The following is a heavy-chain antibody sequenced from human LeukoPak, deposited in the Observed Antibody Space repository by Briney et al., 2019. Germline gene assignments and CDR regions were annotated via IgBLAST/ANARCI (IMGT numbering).Heavy chain of an antibody. D-gene: IGHD2-2*01. CDR2: INLVDSDT. Sequence: GGSLEIPFQGSGYPFTSYWIGWVRQLPGKGLGWIGIINLVDSDTGNSPYSQGQVTSSADKYISNTYLQWRSLKASDTAMYYCESHPDGTRTSCYVDYYGMDVWGQGTTVTVS. V-gene: IGHV5-51*01. CDR1: GYPFTSYW. J-gene: IGHJ6*02. CDR3: ESHPDGTRTSCYVDYYGMDV.